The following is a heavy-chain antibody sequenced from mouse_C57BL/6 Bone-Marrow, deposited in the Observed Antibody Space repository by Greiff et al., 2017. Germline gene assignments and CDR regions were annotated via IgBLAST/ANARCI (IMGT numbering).Heavy chain of an antibody. Sequence: QVQLQQPGAELVKPGASVKMSRKASGYTFTSHWITWVKQRPGQGLEWIGDIYPGSGSTNYNEKFKSKATLTGDTSSSTAYMQRSSLTSEDSAVYYCARGYGSGYGYWGQGTTLTVSS. D-gene: IGHD1-1*01. CDR3: ARGYGSGYGY. V-gene: IGHV1-55*01. J-gene: IGHJ2*01. CDR1: GYTFTSHW. CDR2: IYPGSGST.